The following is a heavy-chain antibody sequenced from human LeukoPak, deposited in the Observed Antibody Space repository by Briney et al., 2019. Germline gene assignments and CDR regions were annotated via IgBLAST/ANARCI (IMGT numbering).Heavy chain of an antibody. CDR2: ISYDGSNK. J-gene: IGHJ3*02. CDR1: GFTFSSYG. Sequence: GRSLRLSCAASGFTFSSYGMHWVRQAPGKGLEWVAVISYDGSNKYYADSVKGRFTISRDNSKNTLYLQMNSLRAEDTAVYYCAREPPDTAMPHDAFDIWGQGTMVTVSS. CDR3: AREPPDTAMPHDAFDI. D-gene: IGHD5-18*01. V-gene: IGHV3-30*03.